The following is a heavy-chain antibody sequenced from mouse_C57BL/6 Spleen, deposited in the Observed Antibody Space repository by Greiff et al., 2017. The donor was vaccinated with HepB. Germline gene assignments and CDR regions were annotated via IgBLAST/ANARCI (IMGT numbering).Heavy chain of an antibody. J-gene: IGHJ4*01. CDR1: GYTFTSYW. CDR2: INPSSGYT. Sequence: QVQLQQSGAELAKPGASVKLSCKASGYTFTSYWMHWVKQRPGQGLEWIGYINPSSGYTKYSQKFKDKATLTADKSSSTAYMQLSSLTYEDSAVYYCARDSSGYVYAMDYWGQGTSVTVSS. D-gene: IGHD3-2*02. V-gene: IGHV1-7*01. CDR3: ARDSSGYVYAMDY.